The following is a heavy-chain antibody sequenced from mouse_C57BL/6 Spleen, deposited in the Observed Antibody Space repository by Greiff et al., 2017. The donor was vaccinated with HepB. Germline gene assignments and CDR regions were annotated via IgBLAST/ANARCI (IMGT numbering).Heavy chain of an antibody. Sequence: VKLMESGAELVRPGTSVKVSCKASGYAFTNYLIEWVKQRPGQGLEWIGVINPGSGGTNYNEKFKGKATLTADKSSSTAYMQLSSLTSEDSAVYFCASDYYGSSTAGFAYWGQGTLVTVSA. CDR2: INPGSGGT. CDR1: GYAFTNYL. D-gene: IGHD1-1*01. CDR3: ASDYYGSSTAGFAY. J-gene: IGHJ3*01. V-gene: IGHV1-54*01.